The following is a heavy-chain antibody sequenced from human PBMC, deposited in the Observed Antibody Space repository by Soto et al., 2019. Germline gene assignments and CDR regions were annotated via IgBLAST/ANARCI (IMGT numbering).Heavy chain of an antibody. CDR2: IKQDGSEK. CDR3: ARDPYSSGAYYFDY. CDR1: GFTFSSYW. D-gene: IGHD6-19*01. J-gene: IGHJ4*02. Sequence: ESGGGLVQPGGSLRLSCAASGFTFSSYWMSWVRQAPGKGLEWVANIKQDGSEKYYVDSVKGRFTISRDNAKNSLYLQMNSLRAEDTAVYYCARDPYSSGAYYFDYWGQGTLVTVSS. V-gene: IGHV3-7*01.